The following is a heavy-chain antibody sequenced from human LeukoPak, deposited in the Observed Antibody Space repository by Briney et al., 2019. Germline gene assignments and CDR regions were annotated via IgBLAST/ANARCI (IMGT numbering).Heavy chain of an antibody. V-gene: IGHV4-31*03. J-gene: IGHJ5*02. Sequence: PSETLSLTCTVSGGSISSGGYYRSWIRQHPGKGLEWIGYIYYSGSTYYNPSLKSRVTISVDTSKNQFSLKLSSVTAADTAVYYCARATHITMVRGVIIAGIWFDPWGQGTLVTVSS. CDR1: GGSISSGGYY. CDR2: IYYSGST. D-gene: IGHD3-10*01. CDR3: ARATHITMVRGVIIAGIWFDP.